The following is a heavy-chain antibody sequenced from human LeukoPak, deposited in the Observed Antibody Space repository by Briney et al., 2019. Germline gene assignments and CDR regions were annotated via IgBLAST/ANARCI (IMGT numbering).Heavy chain of an antibody. CDR3: ARGAFGGIGAFDI. J-gene: IGHJ3*02. CDR2: ISYSSGTI. CDR1: GFTFSDFS. V-gene: IGHV3-48*02. D-gene: IGHD3-16*01. Sequence: GGSLRLSCAASGFTFSDFSMNWVRQAPGKGLEWLSYISYSSGTIWYADSVKGRFTSSRDNAKNSLYLQMNSLRDEDTAVYYCARGAFGGIGAFDIWGQGTMVTVSS.